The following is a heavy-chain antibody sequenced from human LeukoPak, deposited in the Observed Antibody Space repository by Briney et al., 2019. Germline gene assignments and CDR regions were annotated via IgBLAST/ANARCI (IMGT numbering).Heavy chain of an antibody. CDR3: ARDWFHAIDY. D-gene: IGHD2/OR15-2a*01. J-gene: IGHJ4*02. CDR2: ISSSSSYI. CDR1: GFTFSSYE. V-gene: IGHV3-21*01. Sequence: GGSLRLSCAASGFTFSSYEMNWVRQAPGKGLEWVSSISSSSSYIYYADSVKGRFTISRDNAKNSLYLQMNSLRAEDTAVYYCARDWFHAIDYWGQGTLVTVSS.